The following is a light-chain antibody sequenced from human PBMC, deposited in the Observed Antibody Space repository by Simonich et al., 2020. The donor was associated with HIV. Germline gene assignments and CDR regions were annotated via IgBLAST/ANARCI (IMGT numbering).Light chain of an antibody. CDR3: LQHNTYPFT. J-gene: IGKJ3*01. V-gene: IGKV4-1*01. CDR1: QSVLSSSNNKNY. Sequence: DIVMTQSPDSLAVSLGERATINCKSSQSVLSSSNNKNYLAWYQQNPGQPPKLLIYWAATRESGVPDRFSGSGSGTYFTLTISSLQPEDFATYYCLQHNTYPFTFGSGTKVDIK. CDR2: WAA.